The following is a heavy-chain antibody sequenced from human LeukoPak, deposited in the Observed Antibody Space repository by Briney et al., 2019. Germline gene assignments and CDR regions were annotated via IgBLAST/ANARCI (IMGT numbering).Heavy chain of an antibody. CDR1: GGSISSYY. V-gene: IGHV4-59*01. Sequence: SETLSLTCTVSGGSISSYYWSWIRQPPGKGPEWVGYIYYSGSTNYNPSLKSRVTISVDTSKNQFSLKLSSVTAADTAVYYCARVEYYYDSSGYYFLYFQHWGQGTLVTVSS. CDR2: IYYSGST. CDR3: ARVEYYYDSSGYYFLYFQH. J-gene: IGHJ1*01. D-gene: IGHD3-22*01.